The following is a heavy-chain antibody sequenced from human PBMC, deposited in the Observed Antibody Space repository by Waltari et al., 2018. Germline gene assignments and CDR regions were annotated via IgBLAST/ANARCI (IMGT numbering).Heavy chain of an antibody. CDR1: GYTFTDYY. Sequence: EVQLVQSGAAVKKPGATVKISCKASGYTFTDYYMHWVQQAPGKGLEWMGRVDPEDGETIYAEKFKGRVTITADTSTDTAYMELSSLRSEDTAVYYCATVRAAYYMDVWGKGTTVTVSS. CDR3: ATVRAAYYMDV. V-gene: IGHV1-69-2*01. D-gene: IGHD6-13*01. J-gene: IGHJ6*03. CDR2: VDPEDGET.